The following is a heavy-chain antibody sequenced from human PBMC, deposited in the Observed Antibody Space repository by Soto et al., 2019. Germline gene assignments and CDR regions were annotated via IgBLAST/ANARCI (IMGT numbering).Heavy chain of an antibody. CDR2: FYYSGST. CDR1: GGSISSTTYA. Sequence: SGTLYLTCTASGGSISSTTYAGVWIRQPPGKGLEWIGSFYYSGSTYYNPSLKSRVTISVDTSENHFSLNLSSVTAADPAVYYCASQVVDGIGAGAGVLAFWGKGSLVPVS. V-gene: IGHV4-39*02. J-gene: IGHJ4*02. CDR3: ASQVVDGIGAGAGVLAF. D-gene: IGHD2-15*01.